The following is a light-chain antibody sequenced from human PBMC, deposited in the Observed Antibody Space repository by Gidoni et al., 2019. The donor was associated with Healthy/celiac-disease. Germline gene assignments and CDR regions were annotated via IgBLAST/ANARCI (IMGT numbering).Light chain of an antibody. Sequence: QSALTQPPSASGSPGQSVTISCTGTSSDVGCYNYVSWYQQHPGKAPKLMIYEVSKRPSGVPDRFSVSKSGNTASLTVSGLQAEDEADYYCSSYAGSNNLLFGTGTKVTVL. CDR3: SSYAGSNNLL. CDR1: SSDVGCYNY. J-gene: IGLJ1*01. V-gene: IGLV2-8*01. CDR2: EVS.